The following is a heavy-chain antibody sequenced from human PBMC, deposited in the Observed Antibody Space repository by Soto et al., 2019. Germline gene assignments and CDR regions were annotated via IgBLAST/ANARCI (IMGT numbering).Heavy chain of an antibody. D-gene: IGHD5-12*01. J-gene: IGHJ6*02. V-gene: IGHV3-30-3*01. CDR1: GFTFSSYA. Sequence: QGQLVESGGGVVQPGRSLRLSCAASGFTFSSYAMHWVRQAPGKGLEWVAVTSYDGSNKYYADSVKGRFTISRDNSKNTLYLQMNSLRAEDTAVYYCARVGRDGYNYGDYYYGMDVWGQGTTVTVSS. CDR2: TSYDGSNK. CDR3: ARVGRDGYNYGDYYYGMDV.